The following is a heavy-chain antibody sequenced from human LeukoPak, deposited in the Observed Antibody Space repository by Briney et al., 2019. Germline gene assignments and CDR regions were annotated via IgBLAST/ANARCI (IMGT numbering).Heavy chain of an antibody. J-gene: IGHJ3*02. V-gene: IGHV1-18*01. CDR2: ISAYNGNT. CDR3: ARDPLLRYFDWFSEYDAFDI. D-gene: IGHD3-9*01. Sequence: ASVTVSCTASGYTFTSYGISWVRQAPGQGLEWMGWISAYNGNTNYAQKLQGRVTMTTDTSTSTAYMELRSLRSDDTAVYYCARDPLLRYFDWFSEYDAFDIWGQGTMVTVSS. CDR1: GYTFTSYG.